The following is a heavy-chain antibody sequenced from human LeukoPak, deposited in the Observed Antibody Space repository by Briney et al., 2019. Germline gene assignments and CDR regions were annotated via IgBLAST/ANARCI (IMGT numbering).Heavy chain of an antibody. D-gene: IGHD2-21*01. CDR1: GGSVSGSSYY. V-gene: IGHV4-61*01. CDR3: ARGDCGSATCRKFDS. J-gene: IGHJ4*02. Sequence: PSQTLSLTCTVSGGSVSGSSYYWSWVRQPPGKGLEWIGFVYYTGTTSYNPSLKSRVTISIDTSEKQFSLKLSSVTAADTAVYFCARGDCGSATCRKFDSWGQGTQVTVSS. CDR2: VYYTGTT.